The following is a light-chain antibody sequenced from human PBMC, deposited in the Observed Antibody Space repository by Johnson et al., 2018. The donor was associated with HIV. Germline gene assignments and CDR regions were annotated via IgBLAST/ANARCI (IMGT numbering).Light chain of an antibody. J-gene: IGLJ1*01. V-gene: IGLV1-51*01. CDR3: GTWDSSLSAYV. CDR1: SSNIGNNY. CDR2: DNN. Sequence: QSVLTQPPSVYAAPGQKVTISCSGSSSNIGNNYVSWYQQLPGTAPKLLIYDNNKRPSGIPDRFSGSKSGTSATLAITSLQTGDEADYYCGTWDSSLSAYVFGTGTKVTVL.